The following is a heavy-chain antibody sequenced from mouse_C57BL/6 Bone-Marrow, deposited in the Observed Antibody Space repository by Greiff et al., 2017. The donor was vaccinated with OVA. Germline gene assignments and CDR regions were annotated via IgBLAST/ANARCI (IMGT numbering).Heavy chain of an antibody. CDR3: ARPHYGFDY. D-gene: IGHD1-1*01. V-gene: IGHV1-69*01. J-gene: IGHJ2*01. CDR2: IDPSDSYT. Sequence: VQLQQPGAELVMPGASVKLSCKASGYTFTSYWMHWVKQRPGQGLEWIGEIDPSDSYTNYNQKFKGKSTLTVDKSSSTAYMQLSSLTSEDSAVYYCARPHYGFDYWGQGTTLTVSS. CDR1: GYTFTSYW.